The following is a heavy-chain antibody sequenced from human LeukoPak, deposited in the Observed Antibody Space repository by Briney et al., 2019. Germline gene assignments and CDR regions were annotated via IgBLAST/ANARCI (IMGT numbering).Heavy chain of an antibody. Sequence: HPGGSLRLSCAASGFTFSGYAMSWVRQAPGMGLEWVSGISGSGTSTYYGDSVKGRFTISRDKSKNTLYLHVNSLRAEDTAVYYCALDCSSTRCYASWGQGTLVTVSS. CDR3: ALDCSSTRCYAS. CDR1: GFTFSGYA. CDR2: ISGSGTST. J-gene: IGHJ5*02. V-gene: IGHV3-23*01. D-gene: IGHD2-2*01.